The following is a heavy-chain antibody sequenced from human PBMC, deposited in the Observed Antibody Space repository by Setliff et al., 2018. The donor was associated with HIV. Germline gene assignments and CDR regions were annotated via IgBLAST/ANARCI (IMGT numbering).Heavy chain of an antibody. CDR2: ISSSGGTI. V-gene: IGHV3-48*04. J-gene: IGHJ4*02. D-gene: IGHD3-3*01. CDR1: GFTLSGYW. CDR3: ARAFSGYYFDY. Sequence: GGSLRLSCAASGFTLSGYWLSWVRQAPGKGLEWVSYISSSGGTIYYADSVKGRFTISRDNAKKSLYLQMNSLRADDTAVYYCARAFSGYYFDYWGQGTLVTVSS.